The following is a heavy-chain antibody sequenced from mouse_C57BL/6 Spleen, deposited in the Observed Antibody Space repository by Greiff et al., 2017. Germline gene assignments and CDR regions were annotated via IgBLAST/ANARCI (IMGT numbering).Heavy chain of an antibody. D-gene: IGHD2-4*01. V-gene: IGHV1-22*01. CDR1: GYTFTDYN. CDR3: ARGYDYDVRYYFDY. CDR2: INPNNGGT. Sequence: VQLQQSGPELVKPGASVKMSCKASGYTFTDYNMHWVKQSHGKSLEWIGYINPNNGGTSYNQKFKGKATLTVNKSSSTAYMELRSLTSEDSAVYYCARGYDYDVRYYFDYWGQGTTLTVSS. J-gene: IGHJ2*01.